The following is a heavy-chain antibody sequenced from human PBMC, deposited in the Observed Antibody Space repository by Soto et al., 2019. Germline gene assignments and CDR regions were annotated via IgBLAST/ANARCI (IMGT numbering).Heavy chain of an antibody. V-gene: IGHV1-18*01. CDR2: ISAHNGNT. D-gene: IGHD2-8*01. CDR1: GYGFTTYG. Sequence: QVHLVQSGAEVKKPGASVKVSCKGSGYGFTTYGITWVRHAPGQGLEWMAWISAHNGNTNYAQNLQGRVTVTRDTSTSTAYMELGRLRSDDTAVYSCARGMYGDYWGQGALVTVSS. J-gene: IGHJ4*02. CDR3: ARGMYGDY.